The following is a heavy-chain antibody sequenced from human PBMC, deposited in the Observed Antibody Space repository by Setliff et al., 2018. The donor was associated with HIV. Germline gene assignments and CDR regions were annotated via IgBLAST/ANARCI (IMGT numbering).Heavy chain of an antibody. CDR2: IYPTDSDT. V-gene: IGHV5-51*01. Sequence: GESLKISCKASGYKFYTYWIGWVRQMPGKGLEWMGIIYPTDSDTRYNPSFQGHVTFSVDTSISTAYLQWNSLNASDTAIYYCARHDYSDSRGYFDSWGQGTLVTVSS. CDR3: ARHDYSDSRGYFDS. J-gene: IGHJ4*02. CDR1: GYKFYTYW. D-gene: IGHD3-22*01.